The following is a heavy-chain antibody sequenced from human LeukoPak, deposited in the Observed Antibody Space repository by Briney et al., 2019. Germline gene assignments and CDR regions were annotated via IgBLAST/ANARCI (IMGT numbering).Heavy chain of an antibody. CDR1: GGTFSSYA. D-gene: IGHD6-13*01. CDR2: IIPIFGTA. J-gene: IGHJ4*02. CDR3: ARDQRGYSSNVFPLGY. Sequence: SVKVSCKASGGTFSSYAISWVRQAPGQGLEWMGGIIPIFGTANYAQKFQGRVTITADESTSTAYMELSSLRSEDTAVYYCARDQRGYSSNVFPLGYWGQGTLVTVSS. V-gene: IGHV1-69*13.